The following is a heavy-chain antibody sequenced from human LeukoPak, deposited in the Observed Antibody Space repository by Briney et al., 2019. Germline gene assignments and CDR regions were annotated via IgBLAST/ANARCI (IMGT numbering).Heavy chain of an antibody. Sequence: PGGSLRLSRVASGFTFSTYEMNWVRQAPGKGLEWVSYICHSGGIVYYVDSVKGRFTISRDSAKNSLYLQMNSLRAEDTAVYYCARDIGYYFGSGDSRIFDYGGEGTLVTVPS. CDR1: GFTFSTYE. V-gene: IGHV3-48*03. CDR2: ICHSGGIV. J-gene: IGHJ4*02. CDR3: ARDIGYYFGSGDSRIFDY. D-gene: IGHD3-10*01.